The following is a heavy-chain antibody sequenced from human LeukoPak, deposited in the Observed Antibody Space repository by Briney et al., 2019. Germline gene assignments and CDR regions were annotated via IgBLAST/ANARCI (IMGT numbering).Heavy chain of an antibody. CDR2: IYYSGST. CDR1: GDSISSSY. J-gene: IGHJ6*01. V-gene: IGHV4-59*08. D-gene: IGHD6-13*01. CDR3: ARSAAGLSYGMDV. Sequence: SSETLSLICTVSGDSISSSYASWIRQPPGKGLEWIGHIYYSGSTNYNPSLKSRVTISVTKNQFSLKLSSVTAADTAVYFCARSAAGLSYGMDVWGEGWTATVSS.